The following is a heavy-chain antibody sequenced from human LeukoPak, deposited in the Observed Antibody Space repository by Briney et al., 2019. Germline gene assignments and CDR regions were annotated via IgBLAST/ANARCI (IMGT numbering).Heavy chain of an antibody. D-gene: IGHD2-21*02. CDR2: ITGSGSTI. J-gene: IGHJ4*02. V-gene: IGHV3-48*03. CDR3: ARGGRVTHYYFDY. Sequence: HPGGSLRLSCAASGFTFSDYDMNWVRQAPGKGLEWVSYITGSGSTIYYTDSVKGRFTISRDNAKNSLSLQMNSLRAEDTPVYYCARGGRVTHYYFDYWGQGTLVTVSS. CDR1: GFTFSDYD.